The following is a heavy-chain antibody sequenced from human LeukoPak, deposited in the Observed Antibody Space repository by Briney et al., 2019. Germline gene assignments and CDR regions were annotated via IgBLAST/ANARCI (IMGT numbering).Heavy chain of an antibody. CDR2: INLNSGGT. CDR1: GYTFTGYY. V-gene: IGHV1-2*02. J-gene: IGHJ4*02. D-gene: IGHD3-22*01. Sequence: VASVKVSCKASGYTFTGYYMHWVRQAPGQGLEWMGWINLNSGGTNYAQKFQGRVTMTRDTSISTAYMELSRLRSDDTAVYYCARDERYDSSGYPFDYWGQGTLVTVSS. CDR3: ARDERYDSSGYPFDY.